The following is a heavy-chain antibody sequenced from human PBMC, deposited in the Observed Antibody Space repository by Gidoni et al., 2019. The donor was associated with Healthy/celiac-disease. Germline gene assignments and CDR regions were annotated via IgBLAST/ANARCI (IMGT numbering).Heavy chain of an antibody. Sequence: QVQLQQWGAGLLKPSETLSLTCAVYGGSFSGYYWSWIRQPPGKGLEWIGEINHSGSTNYNPSLKSRVTISVDTSKKQFSLKLSSVTAADTAVYYCATFAIYNYYYMDVWGKGTTVTVSS. J-gene: IGHJ6*03. V-gene: IGHV4-34*01. CDR3: ATFAIYNYYYMDV. CDR1: GGSFSGYY. CDR2: INHSGST. D-gene: IGHD2-21*01.